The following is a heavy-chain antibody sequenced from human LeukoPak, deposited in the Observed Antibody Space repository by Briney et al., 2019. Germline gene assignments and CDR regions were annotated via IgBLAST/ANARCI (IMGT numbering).Heavy chain of an antibody. CDR3: ARANFWSGYTYYYYMDV. D-gene: IGHD3-3*01. Sequence: PSETLSLTGTVSGGSISSYYWSWSRQPPGKGLEWIGYIYDSGSTNYNPSLKSRVTISVDTSKHQFSLKLSSVTAADTAVYYCARANFWSGYTYYYYMDVWGKGTTVTVSS. J-gene: IGHJ6*03. CDR1: GGSISSYY. CDR2: IYDSGST. V-gene: IGHV4-59*01.